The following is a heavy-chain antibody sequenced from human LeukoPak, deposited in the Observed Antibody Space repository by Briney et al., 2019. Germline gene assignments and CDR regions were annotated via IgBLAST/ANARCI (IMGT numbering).Heavy chain of an antibody. V-gene: IGHV3-15*01. CDR3: TTVIPSYDILTGYPGGY. D-gene: IGHD3-9*01. CDR2: IKSKTDGGTT. CDR1: GFTFSNAW. J-gene: IGHJ4*02. Sequence: GGPLRLSCAASGFTFSNAWMSWVRQAPGKGLEWVGRIKSKTDGGTTDYAAPVKGRFTISRNDSKNTLYLQMNSLKTEDTAVYYCTTVIPSYDILTGYPGGYWGQGTLVTVSS.